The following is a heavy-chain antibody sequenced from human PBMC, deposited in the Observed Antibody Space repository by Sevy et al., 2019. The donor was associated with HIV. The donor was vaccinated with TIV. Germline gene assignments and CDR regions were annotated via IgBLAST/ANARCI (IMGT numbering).Heavy chain of an antibody. J-gene: IGHJ4*02. CDR3: AKDGESYVWGSHYDY. CDR2: TSGSGGST. V-gene: IGHV3-23*01. Sequence: GGSLRLSCEASGFSFSNYGMNWVRQAPGKGLEWVSGTSGSGGSTYYADSVKGRFTISGDNSKNTLYLQMNSLRAEDTAVYSGAKDGESYVWGSHYDYWGQGTLVTVSS. CDR1: GFSFSNYG. D-gene: IGHD3-16*01.